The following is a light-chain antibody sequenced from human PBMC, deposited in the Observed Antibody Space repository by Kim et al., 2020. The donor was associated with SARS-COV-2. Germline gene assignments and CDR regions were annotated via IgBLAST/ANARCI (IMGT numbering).Light chain of an antibody. CDR3: VLYMGSGISV. Sequence: GETVAITCVLSSGSVSPGFYPSWYQHTPGRSPRTLIYNTNTRSSGVPDRSSGSILGSEAALTIAGEPADDESDYYCVLYMGSGISVFGGGTQLTVL. V-gene: IGLV8-61*01. CDR2: NTN. CDR1: SGSVSPGFY. J-gene: IGLJ3*02.